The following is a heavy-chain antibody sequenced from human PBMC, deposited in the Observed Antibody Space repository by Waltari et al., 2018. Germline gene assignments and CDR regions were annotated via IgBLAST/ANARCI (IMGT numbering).Heavy chain of an antibody. V-gene: IGHV3-21*06. CDR2: ISISISYL. J-gene: IGHJ4*02. D-gene: IGHD3-10*01. Sequence: EVQLVESGGGLVKPGGSLRLSCAASGFTFSTSTMNWVRQAPGKGRELLSSISISISYLYYADEVKGRSAISRDNAKNSLYLQMNSLGAEDTAVYCCARTFSGAGSPYFDYWGQGTLVTVSS. CDR1: GFTFSTST. CDR3: ARTFSGAGSPYFDY.